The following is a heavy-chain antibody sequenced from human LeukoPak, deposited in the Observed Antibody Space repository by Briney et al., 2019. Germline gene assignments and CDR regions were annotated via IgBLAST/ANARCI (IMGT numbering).Heavy chain of an antibody. D-gene: IGHD2-21*01. J-gene: IGHJ5*02. CDR3: ARDLGENWFDP. V-gene: IGHV4-59*01. Sequence: SETLSLTCTVSGGSISSYYWSWIRQPPGKGLEWIGYIYYSGSTNYNPSLKSRVTISVDTSKNQFSLKLSSVTAADTAVYYCARDLGENWFDPWGQGTLVTVSS. CDR1: GGSISSYY. CDR2: IYYSGST.